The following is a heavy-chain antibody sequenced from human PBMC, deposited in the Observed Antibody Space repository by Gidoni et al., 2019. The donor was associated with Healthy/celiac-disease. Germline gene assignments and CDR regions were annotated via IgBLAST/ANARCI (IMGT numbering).Heavy chain of an antibody. D-gene: IGHD2-2*01. CDR2: INPNSGGT. CDR3: AREGVVPAATQNWFDP. J-gene: IGHJ5*02. CDR1: GYTFTGYY. Sequence: QVQLVQSGAEVQKSGASVKVSCKASGYTFTGYYMHWVRQAPGQGLEWMGWINPNSGGTNYAQKFQGWVTMTRDTSISTAYMELSRLRSDDTAVYYCAREGVVPAATQNWFDPWGQGTLVTVSS. V-gene: IGHV1-2*04.